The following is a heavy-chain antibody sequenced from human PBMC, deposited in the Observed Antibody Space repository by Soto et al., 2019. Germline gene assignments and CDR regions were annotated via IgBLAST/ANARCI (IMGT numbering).Heavy chain of an antibody. Sequence: EVQLLESGGALGQPGGSLRLSCEVSGFTFRDYAMSWVRQAPGKGLEWVSTVSGSLDSAYYSDAVKGRFTVSRDHSRNVLYLQMDSLRAEDTGVYYCAKDSGLPGDFGILIHAFDIWGQGTKVTVSS. CDR2: VSGSLDSA. V-gene: IGHV3-23*01. CDR3: AKDSGLPGDFGILIHAFDI. J-gene: IGHJ3*02. CDR1: GFTFRDYA. D-gene: IGHD3-10*01.